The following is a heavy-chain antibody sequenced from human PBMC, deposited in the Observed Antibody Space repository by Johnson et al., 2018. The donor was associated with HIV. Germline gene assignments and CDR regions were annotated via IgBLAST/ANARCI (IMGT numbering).Heavy chain of an antibody. D-gene: IGHD5-18*01. CDR3: AKERAYIRTFDI. V-gene: IGHV3-13*01. Sequence: VQLVESGGGLVQPGGSLRLSCAASGFTFSSYDMHWVRQATGKGLEWVSAIGTAGDTYYPGSVKGRFTISRENAKNTLYLQMNSLRAEDTAVYYCAKERAYIRTFDIWGQGTLVTVSS. J-gene: IGHJ3*02. CDR2: IGTAGDT. CDR1: GFTFSSYD.